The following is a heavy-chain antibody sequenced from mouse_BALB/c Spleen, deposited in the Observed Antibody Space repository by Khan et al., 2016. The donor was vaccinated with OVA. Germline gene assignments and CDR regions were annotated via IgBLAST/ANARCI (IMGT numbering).Heavy chain of an antibody. D-gene: IGHD4-1*01. CDR1: GFTFSSYG. J-gene: IGHJ2*01. Sequence: EVELVESGGDLVKPGGSLKLSCAASGFTFSSYGMSWVRQTPDKRLEWVATISSGGSYTYYPDSVKGRFTISRDTAKNTLYLQMSSLKSEDTAMYYCARRGANWDFDYWGQGTTLTVSS. CDR2: ISSGGSYT. CDR3: ARRGANWDFDY. V-gene: IGHV5-6*01.